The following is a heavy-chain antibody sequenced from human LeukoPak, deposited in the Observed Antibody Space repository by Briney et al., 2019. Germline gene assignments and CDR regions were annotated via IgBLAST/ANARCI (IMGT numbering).Heavy chain of an antibody. Sequence: GESLKISCKGSGYSFTSYWIGWVRQMPGKGLEWMGIIYPGDSDTRYSPSFQGQVTISADKSISTAYLQWSSLKASDTAMYYCARHVGSNGHYYYYGMDVWGQGTTVTVSS. CDR1: GYSFTSYW. CDR2: IYPGDSDT. J-gene: IGHJ6*02. D-gene: IGHD6-19*01. CDR3: ARHVGSNGHYYYYGMDV. V-gene: IGHV5-51*01.